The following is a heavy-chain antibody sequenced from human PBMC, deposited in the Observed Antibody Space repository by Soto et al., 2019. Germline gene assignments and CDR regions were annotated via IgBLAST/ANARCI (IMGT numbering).Heavy chain of an antibody. D-gene: IGHD3-3*01. V-gene: IGHV4-34*01. CDR3: ARDAEGVTIFGVVPYGMDV. CDR2: INHSGST. CDR1: GGSFSGYY. J-gene: IGHJ6*02. Sequence: PSATLSLTCAVYGGSFSGYYWSWIRQPPGKGLEWIGEINHSGSTNYNPSLKSRVTISVDTSKNQFSLKLSSVTAADTAVYYCARDAEGVTIFGVVPYGMDVWGQGTTVTVSS.